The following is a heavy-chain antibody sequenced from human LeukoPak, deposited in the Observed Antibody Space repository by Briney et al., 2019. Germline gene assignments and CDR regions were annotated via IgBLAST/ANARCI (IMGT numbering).Heavy chain of an antibody. J-gene: IGHJ5*02. D-gene: IGHD3-9*01. CDR2: INHSGST. CDR1: GFTFSSYA. CDR3: ARVGRYFDWLFRENWFDP. Sequence: LRLSCAASGFTFSSYAMHWVRQPPGKGLEWIGEINHSGSTNYNPSLKSRVTISVDTSKNQFSLKLSSVTAADTAVYYCARVGRYFDWLFRENWFDPWGQGTLVTVSS. V-gene: IGHV4-34*01.